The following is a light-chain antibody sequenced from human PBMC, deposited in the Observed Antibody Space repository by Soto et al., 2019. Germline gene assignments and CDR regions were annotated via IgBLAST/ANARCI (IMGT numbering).Light chain of an antibody. V-gene: IGKV3-20*01. CDR3: QQYAGSLYT. Sequence: EIVLTQSPGTLSLSPGEEATLSCRASQSIYTKLAWYQKKSGQAPRLLIYDASTRAYGIPDRFSGSGSGTDFSLTISRLEPEDFAVYYCQQYAGSLYTFAQGTKVDIK. CDR1: QSIYTK. CDR2: DAS. J-gene: IGKJ2*01.